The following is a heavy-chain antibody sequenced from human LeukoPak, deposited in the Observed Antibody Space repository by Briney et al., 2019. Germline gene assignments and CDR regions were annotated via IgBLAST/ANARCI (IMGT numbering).Heavy chain of an antibody. J-gene: IGHJ4*02. D-gene: IGHD3-22*01. V-gene: IGHV3-21*01. CDR3: GYYDSSGYYPDY. CDR2: ISSSSSYI. CDR1: GFTFSSYS. Sequence: PGGSLRLSCAASGFTFSSYSMSWVRQAPGKGLEWVSSISSSSSYIYYADSVKGRFTISRDNAKNSLYLQMNSLRAEDTAVYYCGYYDSSGYYPDYWGQGTLVTVSS.